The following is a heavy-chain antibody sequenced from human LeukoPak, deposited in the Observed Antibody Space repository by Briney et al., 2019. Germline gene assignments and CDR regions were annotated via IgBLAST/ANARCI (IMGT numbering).Heavy chain of an antibody. J-gene: IGHJ4*02. V-gene: IGHV3-74*01. Sequence: GGSLRLSCAASGFTFSSYWMHWVRQAPGKGLLWVSRINSDGSSTSYADSVKGRFTISRDNAKNTLYLQMNSLRAEDTAVYYCARDLGQYYYDSSGLGFDYWGQGTLVTVSS. CDR1: GFTFSSYW. D-gene: IGHD3-22*01. CDR2: INSDGSST. CDR3: ARDLGQYYYDSSGLGFDY.